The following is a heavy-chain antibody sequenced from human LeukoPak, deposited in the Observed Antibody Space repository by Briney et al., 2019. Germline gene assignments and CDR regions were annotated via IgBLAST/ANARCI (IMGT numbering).Heavy chain of an antibody. Sequence: SETLSLTCTVSGGSISSYYWSWIRQPPGKGLEWIGYIYYSGSTNYNPSLKSRVTISVDTSKNQFSLKLSSLIAADTAVYYCASSYSGSLYWYFDLWGRGTLVTVSS. CDR2: IYYSGST. CDR3: ASSYSGSLYWYFDL. J-gene: IGHJ2*01. D-gene: IGHD1-26*01. V-gene: IGHV4-59*01. CDR1: GGSISSYY.